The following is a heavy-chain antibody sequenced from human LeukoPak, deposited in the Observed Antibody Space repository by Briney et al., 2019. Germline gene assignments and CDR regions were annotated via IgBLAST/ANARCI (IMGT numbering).Heavy chain of an antibody. Sequence: GGSLRLSCAGSGFTFSSYWMSWVRQAPGKGLEWVAKINQDGSEKDYVDSVEGRFRISRDNAKNELYLQMNSLRAEDAAVYYCARGGITMIVYWGQGTLVTVSS. D-gene: IGHD3-22*01. CDR2: INQDGSEK. CDR1: GFTFSSYW. CDR3: ARGGITMIVY. V-gene: IGHV3-7*01. J-gene: IGHJ4*02.